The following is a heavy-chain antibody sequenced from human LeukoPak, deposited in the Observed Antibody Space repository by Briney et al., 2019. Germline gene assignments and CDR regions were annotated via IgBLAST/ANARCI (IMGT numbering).Heavy chain of an antibody. CDR3: ARKAQYNGHYPLDY. CDR2: TSDRGDYT. Sequence: GGPLRLSCAASGFTFTSYSMSWVRQAPGKGLEWVSGTSDRGDYTYYADSVKGRFTISRDSSKNTLFLQMNSLRAEDTALYFCARKAQYNGHYPLDYWGQGTLVTVSS. D-gene: IGHD1-7*01. CDR1: GFTFTSYS. V-gene: IGHV3-23*01. J-gene: IGHJ4*02.